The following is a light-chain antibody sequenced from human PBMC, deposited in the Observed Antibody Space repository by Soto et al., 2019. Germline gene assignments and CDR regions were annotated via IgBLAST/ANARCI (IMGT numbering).Light chain of an antibody. V-gene: IGKV1-12*01. CDR2: AAT. Sequence: DIQITQSPSSVSASVGDTVTITCRASQDINSRLAWFQQQPGRPPKYVIQAATMLQSGFPSRFAGSGSGRDFTLTIHTLQPEDSATYYCLQVANFHRTFGQGTKVDIK. CDR1: QDINSR. J-gene: IGKJ1*01. CDR3: LQVANFHRT.